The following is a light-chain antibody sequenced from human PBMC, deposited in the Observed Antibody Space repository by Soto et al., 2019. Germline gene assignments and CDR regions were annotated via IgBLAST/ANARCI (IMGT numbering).Light chain of an antibody. Sequence: SYELTQPPSVSVAPGKTARITCGGNNIGSKSVHWYQQKPGQAPVLVIYYDSDRTSGIPERFSGSNSGNTATLTISRVEAEDEADYYCQVWDSSSDHYVFGTGTKVTVL. CDR3: QVWDSSSDHYV. V-gene: IGLV3-21*04. CDR1: NIGSKS. J-gene: IGLJ1*01. CDR2: YDS.